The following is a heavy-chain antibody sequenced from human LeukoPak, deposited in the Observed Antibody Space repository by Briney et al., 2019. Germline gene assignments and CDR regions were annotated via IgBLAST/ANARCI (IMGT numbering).Heavy chain of an antibody. Sequence: GGSLRLSCVASGFTFSSYGMHWVRQAPGKGLEWVAVIWCDGSRQEYADSVKGRFTISRDSSDNTLHLQMNSLRAEDTAVYYCARDVATVTTRFDYWGQGTLVTVSS. CDR3: ARDVATVTTRFDY. CDR2: IWCDGSRQ. D-gene: IGHD4-17*01. V-gene: IGHV3-33*01. CDR1: GFTFSSYG. J-gene: IGHJ4*02.